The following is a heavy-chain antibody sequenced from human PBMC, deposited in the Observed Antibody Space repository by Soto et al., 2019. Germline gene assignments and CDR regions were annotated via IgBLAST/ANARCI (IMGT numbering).Heavy chain of an antibody. Sequence: PGGSLRLSCAASGFTFSGYAMTWVRQAPGKGLEWVSSISSTTNYIYYGDSMKGRFTISRDNAKNSLYLEMNSLRAEDTAVYYCARESEDLTSNFDYWGQGTLVTVS. CDR2: ISSTTNYI. J-gene: IGHJ4*02. V-gene: IGHV3-21*06. CDR3: ARESEDLTSNFDY. CDR1: GFTFSGYA.